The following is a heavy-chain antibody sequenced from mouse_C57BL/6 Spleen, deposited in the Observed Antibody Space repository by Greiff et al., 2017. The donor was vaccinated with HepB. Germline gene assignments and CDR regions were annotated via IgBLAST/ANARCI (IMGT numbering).Heavy chain of an antibody. J-gene: IGHJ3*01. Sequence: EVNVVESGGDLVKPGGSLKLSCAASGFTFSSYGMSWVRQTPDKRLEWVATISSGGSYTYYPDSVKGRFTISRDNAKNTLYLQMSSLKSEDTAMYYCVNEGFAYWGQGTLVTVSA. CDR1: GFTFSSYG. CDR2: ISSGGSYT. CDR3: VNEGFAY. V-gene: IGHV5-6*01.